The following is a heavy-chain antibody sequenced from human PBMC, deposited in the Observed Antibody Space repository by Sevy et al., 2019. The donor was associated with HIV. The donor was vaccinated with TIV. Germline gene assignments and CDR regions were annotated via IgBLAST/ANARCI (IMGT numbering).Heavy chain of an antibody. CDR2: ISISGADK. CDR1: GFTLSSYA. CDR3: AKALVETEDKNEFDP. J-gene: IGHJ5*02. Sequence: GGSLRLSCAASGFTLSSYAMSWVRQAPGKGLEWVSSISISGADKYYADSVKVRFTISRDNSQNRLYLQMNSLRAEDTALYYCAKALVETEDKNEFDPWGQGTLVTVSS. D-gene: IGHD2-8*02. V-gene: IGHV3-23*01.